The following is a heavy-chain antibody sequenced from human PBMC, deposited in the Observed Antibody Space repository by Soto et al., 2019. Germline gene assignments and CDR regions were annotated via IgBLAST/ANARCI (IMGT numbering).Heavy chain of an antibody. CDR3: ARSRYDFWSGYYTQDNWFDP. CDR2: IYYGGST. V-gene: IGHV4-59*01. CDR1: GGSISSYY. J-gene: IGHJ5*02. D-gene: IGHD3-3*01. Sequence: SETLSLTCTVSGGSISSYYWSWIRQPPGKGLEWIGYIYYGGSTNYNPSLKSRVTISVDTSKNQLSLKLSSVTAADTAVYYCARSRYDFWSGYYTQDNWFDPWGQGTLVTVSS.